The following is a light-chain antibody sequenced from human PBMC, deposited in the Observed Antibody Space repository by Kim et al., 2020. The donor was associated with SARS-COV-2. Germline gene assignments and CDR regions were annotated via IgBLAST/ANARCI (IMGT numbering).Light chain of an antibody. Sequence: QSALTQPASVSGSPGQSITISCTGTTNDFNGYNYVFWYQHHPGKAPKLILYDVYQRPSGISSRFSGSKSDNTASLTISGLQADDEADYYCTSYTTSATLVFGGGTQLTVL. CDR2: DVY. J-gene: IGLJ2*01. CDR1: TNDFNGYNY. V-gene: IGLV2-14*03. CDR3: TSYTTSATLV.